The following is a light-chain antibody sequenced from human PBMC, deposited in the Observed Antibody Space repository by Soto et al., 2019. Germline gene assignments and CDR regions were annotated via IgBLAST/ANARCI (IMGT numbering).Light chain of an antibody. CDR1: QSIGRF. CDR3: QQSYRTPYT. J-gene: IGKJ2*01. V-gene: IGKV1-39*01. CDR2: ASS. Sequence: DIQMTQSPSSLSASVGDRVTISCRASQSIGRFLNWYQQKPGKAPKLLIYASSTLQGGVPSSFSGSGSWTDVTLTISMLQPDDVATYFCQQSYRTPYTFGQGTKLHIK.